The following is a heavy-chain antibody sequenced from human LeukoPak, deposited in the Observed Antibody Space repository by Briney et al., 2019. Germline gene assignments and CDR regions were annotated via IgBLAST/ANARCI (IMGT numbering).Heavy chain of an antibody. CDR2: ISVYNGNT. J-gene: IGHJ4*02. D-gene: IGHD2-2*02. CDR3: ARTCSSSSCYMAH. CDR1: GYTFANFG. V-gene: IGHV1-18*01. Sequence: ASVKVSCKASGYTFANFGITWVRQAPGQGLEWMGWISVYNGNTNYAQNLQGRVTLTTDTSTSTAYMELRSLRSDDTAVYYCARTCSSSSCYMAHWGQGTLVTVSS.